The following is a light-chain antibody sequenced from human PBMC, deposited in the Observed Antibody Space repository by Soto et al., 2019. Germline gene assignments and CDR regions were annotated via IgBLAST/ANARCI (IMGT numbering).Light chain of an antibody. CDR2: EGS. Sequence: QSVLTQPASVSGSPGQSITISCTVTSSGVGNYNLVSWYQQHPGKAPKLMIYEGSKRPSGVSNRFSGSKSGNTASLTISILQAEDEADYYCCSYAGSSTYVFGTGTKVTVL. J-gene: IGLJ1*01. CDR3: CSYAGSSTYV. CDR1: SSGVGNYNL. V-gene: IGLV2-23*01.